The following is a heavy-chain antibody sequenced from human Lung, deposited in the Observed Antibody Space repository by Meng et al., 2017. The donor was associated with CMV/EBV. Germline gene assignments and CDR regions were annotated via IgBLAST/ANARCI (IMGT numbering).Heavy chain of an antibody. CDR2: IYWNDDK. CDR1: GVV. Sequence: GVVVGWIRQPPGKALEWLALIYWNDDKRYSPSLKSRLTITKDTSKNQVVLTMTNMDPVDTATYYCAHRQKGITMVRRVATPMHWFDPWGQGTLVTVSS. D-gene: IGHD3-10*01. J-gene: IGHJ5*02. V-gene: IGHV2-5*01. CDR3: AHRQKGITMVRRVATPMHWFDP.